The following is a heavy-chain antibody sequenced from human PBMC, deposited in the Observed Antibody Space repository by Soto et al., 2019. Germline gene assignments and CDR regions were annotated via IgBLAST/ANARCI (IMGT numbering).Heavy chain of an antibody. CDR2: IGPESGAT. CDR1: GYTFTGHY. CDR3: GRGRRGQIVALY. Sequence: ASVKISCKASGYTFTGHYIHWVRQAPEQGPEWMGEIGPESGATRYAQKFKGRVTMTMDMSITPVYMELSNLSPDDTAVYYCGRGRRGQIVALYWGQGTPVTVSS. J-gene: IGHJ4*02. V-gene: IGHV1-2*02. D-gene: IGHD5-12*01.